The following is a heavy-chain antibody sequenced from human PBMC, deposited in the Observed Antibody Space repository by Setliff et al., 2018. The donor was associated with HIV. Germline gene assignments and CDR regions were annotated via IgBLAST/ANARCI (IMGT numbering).Heavy chain of an antibody. V-gene: IGHV4-30-2*01. Sequence: SETLSLTCAVSGGSISSGGYSWSWIRQPPGKGPEWIGYIYHSGSTYYNPSLKSRVTISVDRSKNQFSLKLSSVTAADTAVYYCARGRDSSNPDDAFDIWGQGTMVTVSS. CDR3: ARGRDSSNPDDAFDI. D-gene: IGHD3-22*01. CDR1: GGSISSGGYS. CDR2: IYHSGST. J-gene: IGHJ3*02.